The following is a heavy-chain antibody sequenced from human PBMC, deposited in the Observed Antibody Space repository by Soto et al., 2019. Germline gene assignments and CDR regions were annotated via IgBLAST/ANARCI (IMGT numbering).Heavy chain of an antibody. Sequence: QVQLQESGPGLLKPSETLSLTCTVSGGSISSYYWSWIRQPPGKGLEWIGYIYYSGITNYNPSLKSRVTISVDTSKNQFSLKLSSVTAADTAVYYCARYKSNYYYGMDVWGQGTTVTLTS. CDR3: ARYKSNYYYGMDV. CDR1: GGSISSYY. D-gene: IGHD1-20*01. J-gene: IGHJ6*02. CDR2: IYYSGIT. V-gene: IGHV4-59*01.